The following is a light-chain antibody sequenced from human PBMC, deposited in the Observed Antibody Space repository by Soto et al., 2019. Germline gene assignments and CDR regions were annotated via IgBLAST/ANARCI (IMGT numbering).Light chain of an antibody. CDR2: LNSDGSH. V-gene: IGLV4-69*01. Sequence: QPVLTQSPSASASLGASVKLTCTLSSGHSSYAIAWHQQQPEQGPRYLMKLNSDGSHSKGDGIPDRFSGSSSGAERYLTISSLQSEDEADYYCQTWVTGIYVFGTGTKLTVL. CDR1: SGHSSYA. J-gene: IGLJ1*01. CDR3: QTWVTGIYV.